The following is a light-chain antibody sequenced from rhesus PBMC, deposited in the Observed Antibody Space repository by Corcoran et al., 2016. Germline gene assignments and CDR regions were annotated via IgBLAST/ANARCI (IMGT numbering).Light chain of an antibody. CDR1: QGISNW. CDR3: QQHDNSPPT. J-gene: IGKJ1*01. V-gene: IGKV1-69*01. CDR2: RDS. Sequence: DIQMTQSPSSLSASVGDRVTITCRASQGISNWLAWYQQKPGKSPKLLLYRDSNLETGVPSRFSGSVVVTDFILTISSLQPEDIATYYCQQHDNSPPTFGQGTKVEIK.